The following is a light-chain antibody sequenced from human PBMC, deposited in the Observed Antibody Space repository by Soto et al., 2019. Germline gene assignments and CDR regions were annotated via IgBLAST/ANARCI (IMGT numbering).Light chain of an antibody. CDR2: DAS. CDR1: QDISNY. CDR3: QQYDNLPIT. Sequence: DIQMTQSPSSLSASVGDRVTITCQASQDISNYLNWYQQKPGKAPKLLIYDASDLETGVPSRFSGSGSGTDFTFTISNMQPEDIATYYCQQYDNLPITFGQGTQLEMK. V-gene: IGKV1-33*01. J-gene: IGKJ5*01.